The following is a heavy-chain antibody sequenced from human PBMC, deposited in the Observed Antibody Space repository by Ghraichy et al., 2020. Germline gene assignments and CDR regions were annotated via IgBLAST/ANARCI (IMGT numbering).Heavy chain of an antibody. D-gene: IGHD6-6*01. CDR3: ARRLWSSSSGFDY. Sequence: SETLSLTCTVAGDSVSSSSYYWGWIRQPPGKGLEWIGSMYHSGGTYYNPSLKSRVTISVDTSKNQVPLKLSSVTAADTAVYYCARRLWSSSSGFDYWGQGTLVTVSS. J-gene: IGHJ4*02. CDR2: MYHSGGT. V-gene: IGHV4-39*01. CDR1: GDSVSSSSYY.